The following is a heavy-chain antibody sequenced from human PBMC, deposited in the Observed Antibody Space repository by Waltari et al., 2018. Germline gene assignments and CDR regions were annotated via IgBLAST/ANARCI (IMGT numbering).Heavy chain of an antibody. J-gene: IGHJ4*02. CDR1: GFTFTSFA. Sequence: QMQLVQSGPEVKKPGTSVKVSCKASGFTFTSFAVQWVRTARGQRLEWIGWIVVGSGNTNYAQKFQERVTITRDMSTSTAYMELSSLRSEDTAVYYCAADTRILGYYFDYWGQGTLVTVSS. CDR3: AADTRILGYYFDY. CDR2: IVVGSGNT. D-gene: IGHD1-26*01. V-gene: IGHV1-58*01.